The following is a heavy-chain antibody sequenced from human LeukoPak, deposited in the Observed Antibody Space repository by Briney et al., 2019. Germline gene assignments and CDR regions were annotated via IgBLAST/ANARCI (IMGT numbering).Heavy chain of an antibody. D-gene: IGHD3-9*01. Sequence: GESLKISCAASGFTVSSNYMSWVRQAPGKGLEWVSVTYSDSTDYADSVKGRFTISRDNSKNTLYLQMNSLRAEDTAVYYCARDLNVWGQGTTVTVSS. CDR2: TYSDST. J-gene: IGHJ6*02. CDR1: GFTVSSNY. V-gene: IGHV3-53*01. CDR3: ARDLNV.